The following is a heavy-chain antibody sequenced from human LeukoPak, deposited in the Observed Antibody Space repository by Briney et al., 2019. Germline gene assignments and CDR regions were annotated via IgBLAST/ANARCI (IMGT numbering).Heavy chain of an antibody. Sequence: ASVKVSCKPSGYTFTGYYMHWVRQAPGQGLEWLGWIIPNSGGTIYAHKFQGRVTMTRDTSISTAYMGLIRLTSDDTAVYYCARGDTSGYHYWGQGTLVTVSS. D-gene: IGHD3-22*01. CDR2: IIPNSGGT. V-gene: IGHV1-2*07. J-gene: IGHJ4*02. CDR1: GYTFTGYY. CDR3: ARGDTSGYHY.